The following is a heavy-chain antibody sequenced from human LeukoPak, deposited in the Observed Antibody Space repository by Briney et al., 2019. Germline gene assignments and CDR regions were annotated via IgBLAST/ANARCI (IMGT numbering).Heavy chain of an antibody. J-gene: IGHJ3*02. Sequence: GRSLRLSCAASGFTFSSYGMHWVRQAPGKGLEWVAVISYDGSNKYYADSVKGRFTISRDNSKNTLYLQMNSLRAEDTAVYYCAKLEQYYYDSSGYYSHPHDAFDIWGQGTMVTVPS. CDR1: GFTFSSYG. CDR2: ISYDGSNK. D-gene: IGHD3-22*01. CDR3: AKLEQYYYDSSGYYSHPHDAFDI. V-gene: IGHV3-30*18.